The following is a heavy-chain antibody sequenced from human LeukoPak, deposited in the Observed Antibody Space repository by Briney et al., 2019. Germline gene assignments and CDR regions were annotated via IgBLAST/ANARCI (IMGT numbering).Heavy chain of an antibody. J-gene: IGHJ5*02. CDR3: ARVSPYNYYDRARSWFDP. V-gene: IGHV1-18*01. CDR2: ISAYNGNT. CDR1: GYTFTSYG. D-gene: IGHD3-22*01. Sequence: ASVTVSCKASGYTFTSYGISWVRQAPGQGLEWMGWISAYNGNTNYAQKLQGRVTMTTDTSTSTAYMELRSLRSDDTAVYYCARVSPYNYYDRARSWFDPWGQGTLVTVSS.